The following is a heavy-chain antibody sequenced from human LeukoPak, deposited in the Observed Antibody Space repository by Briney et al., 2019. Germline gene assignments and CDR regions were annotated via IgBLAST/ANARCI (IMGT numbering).Heavy chain of an antibody. V-gene: IGHV4-31*03. D-gene: IGHD6-19*01. CDR3: ARDLETGSSGQDYYYYGMDV. Sequence: PSQTLSLTCTVSGGSISSGGYYWSWLRQHPGKGLEWIGYIYYSGSTYYNPSLKSRVTISVDTSKNQFSLKLSSVTAADTAVYYCARDLETGSSGQDYYYYGMDVWGQGTTVTVSS. CDR2: IYYSGST. CDR1: GGSISSGGYY. J-gene: IGHJ6*02.